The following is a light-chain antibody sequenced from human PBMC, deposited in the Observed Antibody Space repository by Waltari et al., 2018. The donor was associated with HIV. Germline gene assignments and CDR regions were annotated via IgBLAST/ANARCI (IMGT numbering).Light chain of an antibody. CDR2: EDS. CDR3: YSTDSSGNRV. J-gene: IGLJ3*02. V-gene: IGLV3-10*01. Sequence: SYELTQPPSVSVSPGQTARITCSGDALPKKYPYWYQQKSGQAPVLVIYEDSKRPSGIPERFSGSSSGTMATLTISGAQVEDEADYYCYSTDSSGNRVFGGGTKLTVL. CDR1: ALPKKY.